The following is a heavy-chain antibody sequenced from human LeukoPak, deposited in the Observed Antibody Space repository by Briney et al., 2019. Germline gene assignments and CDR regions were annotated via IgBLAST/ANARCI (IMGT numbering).Heavy chain of an antibody. Sequence: GGSLRLSCAVSGFTFSSYVITWVRQVPGKGLEWVSGISGSGGRTYYADSVKGRFTISRDNSKNTVYLQMNSLRAEDTAVYYCASFDPWGQGTLVTVSS. CDR3: ASFDP. V-gene: IGHV3-23*01. CDR1: GFTFSSYV. CDR2: ISGSGGRT. J-gene: IGHJ5*02.